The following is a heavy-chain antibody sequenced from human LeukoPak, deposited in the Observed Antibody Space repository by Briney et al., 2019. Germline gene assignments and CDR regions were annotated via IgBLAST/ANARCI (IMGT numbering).Heavy chain of an antibody. CDR2: ISSSSSTI. V-gene: IGHV3-48*01. CDR1: GFTFSSYG. J-gene: IGHJ6*02. CDR3: ARCQLLYKGRRYYGMDV. D-gene: IGHD2-2*02. Sequence: GGSLRLSCAASGFTFSSYGMNWVRQAPGKGLEWVSYISSSSSTIYYADSVKGRFTISRDNAKNSLYLQMNSLRAEDTAVYYCARCQLLYKGRRYYGMDVWGQGTTVTVSS.